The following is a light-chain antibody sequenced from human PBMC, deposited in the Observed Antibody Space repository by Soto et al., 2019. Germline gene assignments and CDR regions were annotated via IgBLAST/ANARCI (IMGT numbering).Light chain of an antibody. V-gene: IGLV1-40*01. CDR2: GNS. Sequence: QSVLTQPPSVSGAPGQRVTISCTGSSSNIGAGYDVHWYQQLPGTAPKLLIYGNSNRPSGVPDRFSGSKSGTSASLAITGLQAEDEADYSCQSYDSSLRGRVFGGGTQLTVL. CDR3: QSYDSSLRGRV. J-gene: IGLJ3*02. CDR1: SSNIGAGYD.